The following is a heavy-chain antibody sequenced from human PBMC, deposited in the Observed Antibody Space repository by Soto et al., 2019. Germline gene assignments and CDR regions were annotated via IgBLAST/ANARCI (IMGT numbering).Heavy chain of an antibody. J-gene: IGHJ6*02. CDR3: ARGSDGSGSYYYGMDV. Sequence: QVQLQQWGAGLLKPSETLSLTCAVYGGSFSGYYWSWIRQPPGKGLEWIGEINHSGSTNYNPSLKSRVTISVDTSKNQFSLKLSSVTAADTAVYYCARGSDGSGSYYYGMDVRGQGTTVTVSS. CDR1: GGSFSGYY. CDR2: INHSGST. V-gene: IGHV4-34*01. D-gene: IGHD3-10*01.